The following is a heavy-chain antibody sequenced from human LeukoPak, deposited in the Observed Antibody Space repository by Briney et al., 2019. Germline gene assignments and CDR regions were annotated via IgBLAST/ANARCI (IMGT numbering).Heavy chain of an antibody. V-gene: IGHV3-21*01. CDR2: ISSSGSYI. D-gene: IGHD2-21*02. CDR1: GFTFSDYF. J-gene: IGHJ1*01. Sequence: GGSLRLSCAASGFTFSDYFMNWVRQAPGKGLEWVSSISSSGSYIYYADSVKGRFTISRDNAQNSMYLQMNSLRVEDTAVYYCTSWGDTTAEYFQRWGQGTLVTVSS. CDR3: TSWGDTTAEYFQR.